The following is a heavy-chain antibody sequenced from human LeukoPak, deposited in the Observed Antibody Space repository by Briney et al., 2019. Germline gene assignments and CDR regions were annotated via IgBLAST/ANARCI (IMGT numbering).Heavy chain of an antibody. Sequence: PGGSLRLSCAASGFTFSSYAMHWVRQAPGKGLEWVAVISYDGSNKYYADSVKGRFTISRDNSKNTLYLQMNSLRAEDTAVYYCARGPRMVAMNGYAFDIWGPGTTVIVSS. CDR3: ARGPRMVAMNGYAFDI. CDR2: ISYDGSNK. V-gene: IGHV3-30-3*01. D-gene: IGHD2-2*01. CDR1: GFTFSSYA. J-gene: IGHJ3*02.